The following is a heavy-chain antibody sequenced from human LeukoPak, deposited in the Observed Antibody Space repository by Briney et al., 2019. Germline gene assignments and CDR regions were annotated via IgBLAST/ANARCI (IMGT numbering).Heavy chain of an antibody. CDR3: ARGDSGASEYFQH. J-gene: IGHJ1*01. D-gene: IGHD6-25*01. V-gene: IGHV4-31*11. Sequence: SETLSLTCAVYGGSFSGYYWSWIRQHPGKGLEWIGYLYYSGTTYYNPSLKSRITISLDTSKSQFSLKLDSVTVADTAVYYCARGDSGASEYFQHWGQGTLVTVSS. CDR1: GGSFSGYY. CDR2: LYYSGTT.